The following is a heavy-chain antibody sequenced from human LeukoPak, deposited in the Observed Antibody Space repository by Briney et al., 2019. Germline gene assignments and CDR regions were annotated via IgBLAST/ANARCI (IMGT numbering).Heavy chain of an antibody. J-gene: IGHJ4*02. V-gene: IGHV3-30*18. D-gene: IGHD3-9*01. CDR1: GFSFGTYA. CDR2: ISYDGSNK. Sequence: GGSLRLSCVASGFSFGTYAIGWVRQAQGKGLEWVAVISYDGSNKYYADSVKGRFTISRDNSKNTLYLQMNSLRAEDTAVYYCAKDNNDILTGYYFDYWGQGTLVTVSS. CDR3: AKDNNDILTGYYFDY.